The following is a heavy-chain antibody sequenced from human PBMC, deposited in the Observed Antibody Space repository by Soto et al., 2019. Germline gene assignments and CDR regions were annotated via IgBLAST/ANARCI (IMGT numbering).Heavy chain of an antibody. CDR2: ISGDGTIT. CDR3: VRDSPTNLEDPDNVASWFDP. V-gene: IGHV3-74*01. J-gene: IGHJ5*02. CDR1: GFNFNFYW. D-gene: IGHD5-12*01. Sequence: EALLVESGGGLVQPGGSLRLSCAASGFNFNFYWMHWVRQAPGKGLVWVSRISGDGTITNYADSVKGRFTISRDNAKNTLFLQMDSLRVEDTAVYYCVRDSPTNLEDPDNVASWFDPWGQGTQVTVSS.